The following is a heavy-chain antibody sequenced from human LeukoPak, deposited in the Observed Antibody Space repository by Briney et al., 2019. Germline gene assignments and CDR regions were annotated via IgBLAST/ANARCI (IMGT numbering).Heavy chain of an antibody. CDR1: GYTFTSYG. CDR2: ISAYNGNT. V-gene: IGHV1-18*01. D-gene: IGHD3-10*01. J-gene: IGHJ4*02. Sequence: GASVKVSCKASGYTFTSYGISWVRQAPGQGLEWMGWISAYNGNTNYAQKLQGRVTMTTDTSTSTAYMELRSLRSDDTAVYYCARDNGMVRGVIINYFDYWGQGTLVTVSS. CDR3: ARDNGMVRGVIINYFDY.